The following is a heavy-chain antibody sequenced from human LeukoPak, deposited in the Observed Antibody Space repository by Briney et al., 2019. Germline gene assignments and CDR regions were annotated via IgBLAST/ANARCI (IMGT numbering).Heavy chain of an antibody. CDR1: GGSISSSSYY. D-gene: IGHD6-19*01. Sequence: SETLSLTCTVSGGSISSSSYYWGWIRQPPGKGLEWIGSIYYSGSTYYNPSLKSRVTISVDTSKNQFSLKLSSVTAADTAVYYCARVSSGWYVYWGQGTLVTVSS. V-gene: IGHV4-39*07. CDR2: IYYSGST. J-gene: IGHJ4*02. CDR3: ARVSSGWYVY.